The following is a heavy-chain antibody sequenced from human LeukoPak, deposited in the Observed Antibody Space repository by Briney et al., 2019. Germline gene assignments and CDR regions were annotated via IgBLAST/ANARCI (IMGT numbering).Heavy chain of an antibody. D-gene: IGHD3-10*01. CDR3: ARDRGHGYLDP. CDR1: GFTLRNYW. Sequence: GGSLRLSCAASGFTLRNYWMSWVRQAPGKGLEGVANINEDGSGKYYVDSVEGRFTISRDNAENSLYLQMNSLRAEDTAVYHCARDRGHGYLDPWGQGTLVSVSS. J-gene: IGHJ5*02. CDR2: INEDGSGK. V-gene: IGHV3-7*01.